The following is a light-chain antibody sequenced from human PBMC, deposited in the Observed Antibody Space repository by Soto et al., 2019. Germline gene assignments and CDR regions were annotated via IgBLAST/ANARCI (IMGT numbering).Light chain of an antibody. CDR1: SSDVGGYNY. Sequence: QSALSQPASMSGSPGQSITISCTGTSSDVGGYNYVSWYRQYPGKAPKLIIYDVNNRPSEVSNRFSGSKSGNTASLTISGLQAEDEADYYCSSHSSSTLVVFGGGTKLTVL. CDR2: DVN. V-gene: IGLV2-14*03. J-gene: IGLJ2*01. CDR3: SSHSSSTLVV.